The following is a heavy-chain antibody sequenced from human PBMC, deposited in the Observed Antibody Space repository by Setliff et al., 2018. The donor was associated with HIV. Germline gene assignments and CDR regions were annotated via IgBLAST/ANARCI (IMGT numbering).Heavy chain of an antibody. D-gene: IGHD5-18*01. V-gene: IGHV4-39*07. CDR2: IYYSGDT. CDR3: ARIAWYSESTYGHDLYYFDF. Sequence: SETLSLTCTVSGVSIGSSRLYWGWIRQPPGKGLEWVASIYYSGDTHYNPSLKSRLTISIDKSVNQFSLKLSSVTAADTAVYFCARIAWYSESTYGHDLYYFDFWGQGSLVTVSS. J-gene: IGHJ4*02. CDR1: GVSIGSSRLY.